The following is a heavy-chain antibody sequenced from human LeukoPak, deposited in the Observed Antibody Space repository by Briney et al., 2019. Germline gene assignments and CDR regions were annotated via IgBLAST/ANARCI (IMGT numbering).Heavy chain of an antibody. J-gene: IGHJ3*02. CDR3: ARRGYRSGANAFDI. D-gene: IGHD6-19*01. CDR2: IYPGDSDT. Sequence: GESPKISCKGSGYSFSTYWIGWVRQMPGKGLEWMGIIYPGDSDTRYSPSFQGQVTISADKSISTAYLQWSSLKASDTAMYYCARRGYRSGANAFDIWGQGTMVTVSS. CDR1: GYSFSTYW. V-gene: IGHV5-51*01.